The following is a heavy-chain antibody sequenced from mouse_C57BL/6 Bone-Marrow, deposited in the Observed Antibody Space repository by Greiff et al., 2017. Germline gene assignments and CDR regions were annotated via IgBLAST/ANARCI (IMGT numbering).Heavy chain of an antibody. V-gene: IGHV1-39*01. D-gene: IGHD2-4*01. CDR2: INPNYGTT. CDR3: ARGYDYDYAMDY. Sequence: VQLKESGPELVKPGASVKISCKASGYSFTDYNMNWVKQSNGKSLEWIGVINPNYGTTSYNQKFKGKVTLTVYQSSSIAYMQLNSLTSEDSAVYYCARGYDYDYAMDYWGQGTSVTVSS. J-gene: IGHJ4*01. CDR1: GYSFTDYN.